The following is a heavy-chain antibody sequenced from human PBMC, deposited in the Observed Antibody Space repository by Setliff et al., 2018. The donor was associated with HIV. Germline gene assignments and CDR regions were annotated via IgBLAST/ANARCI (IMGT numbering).Heavy chain of an antibody. CDR1: GGSFSDYY. CDR3: ARGNWGSIGRFDY. Sequence: SETLSLTCAVYGGSFSDYYWSWIRQPPGKGLEWIGEINHSGSTNYNPSLRGRVTISVDTSKNQFSLKLSSVTAADTAVYYCARGNWGSIGRFDYWGQGILVTVSS. J-gene: IGHJ4*02. CDR2: INHSGST. D-gene: IGHD7-27*01. V-gene: IGHV4-34*01.